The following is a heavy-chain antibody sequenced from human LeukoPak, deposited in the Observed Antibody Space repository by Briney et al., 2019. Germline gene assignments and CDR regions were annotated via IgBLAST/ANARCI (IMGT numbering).Heavy chain of an antibody. J-gene: IGHJ4*02. D-gene: IGHD1-1*01. Sequence: PGGSLRLSCAASGFAFSAYGMHWVRQAPGKGLEWVAYIQNDESKTHYTDSVKGRFTISRDISKSTLYLQMNRLRAEDTAVYYCAKQQLTNLDANFGYWGQGNLVTVSS. CDR1: GFAFSAYG. CDR3: AKQQLTNLDANFGY. V-gene: IGHV3-30*02. CDR2: IQNDESKT.